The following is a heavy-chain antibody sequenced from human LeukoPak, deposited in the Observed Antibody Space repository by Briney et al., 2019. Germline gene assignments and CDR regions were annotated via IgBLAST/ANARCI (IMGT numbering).Heavy chain of an antibody. J-gene: IGHJ5*02. V-gene: IGHV1-18*01. CDR2: ISVYNVNT. CDR3: ARGGPATVIGSWFDP. CDR1: GYTFSSYG. D-gene: IGHD4-17*01. Sequence: ASVKVSCKASGYTFSSYGISWVRQAPGQGLEWMGWISVYNVNTNYAQKLQGRVTMTTDTSTSTAYMELRSLRSDDTAVYYCARGGPATVIGSWFDPWGQGTLVTVSS.